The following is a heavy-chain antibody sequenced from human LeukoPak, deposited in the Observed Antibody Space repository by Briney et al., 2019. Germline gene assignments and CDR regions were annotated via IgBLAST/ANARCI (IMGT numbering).Heavy chain of an antibody. CDR2: ISGSGGKT. Sequence: PGGSLRLSCAASGFIFSTCAMSWVRRAPGKGLEWVSGISGSGGKTYYADSVKGRFTISRDNSKNTLYLQINSLRAEDTAVYYCAKGTVDTAMDYYFDYWGQGILVTVSS. CDR1: GFIFSTCA. V-gene: IGHV3-23*01. D-gene: IGHD5-18*01. J-gene: IGHJ4*02. CDR3: AKGTVDTAMDYYFDY.